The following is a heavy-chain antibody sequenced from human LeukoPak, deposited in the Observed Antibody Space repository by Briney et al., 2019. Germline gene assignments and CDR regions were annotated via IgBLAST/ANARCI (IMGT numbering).Heavy chain of an antibody. CDR1: GFTFGDYA. Sequence: GGSLRLSCTASGFTFGDYAMSWFRQAPGKGLEWVGFIRSKAYGGTTEYAASVKGRFTISRDDSKSIAYLQMNSLKTEDTAVYYCTRDQGSSWSLFDYWGQGTLVTVSS. J-gene: IGHJ4*02. D-gene: IGHD6-13*01. CDR3: TRDQGSSWSLFDY. V-gene: IGHV3-49*03. CDR2: IRSKAYGGTT.